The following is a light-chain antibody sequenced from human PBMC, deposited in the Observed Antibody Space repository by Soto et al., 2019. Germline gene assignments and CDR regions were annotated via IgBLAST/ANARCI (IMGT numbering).Light chain of an antibody. CDR1: SSDVGGYNY. CDR3: CSYAGSYTFAV. Sequence: QSALTQPRSVSGSPGQSVTISCTGTSSDVGGYNYVSWYHQHPGKAPKLMIYDVSKRPSGVPDRFSGSKSGNTASLTISGLPAEDEADYYCCSYAGSYTFAVFGGGTKLTVL. J-gene: IGLJ2*01. V-gene: IGLV2-11*01. CDR2: DVS.